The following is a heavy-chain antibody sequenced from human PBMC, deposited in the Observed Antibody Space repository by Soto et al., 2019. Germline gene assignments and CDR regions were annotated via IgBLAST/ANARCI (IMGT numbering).Heavy chain of an antibody. V-gene: IGHV1-69*13. D-gene: IGHD3-16*01. CDR2: IIPFFGTA. CDR1: GGTFSTFG. J-gene: IGHJ4*02. CDR3: ARTAPMDAGDKYYYDF. Sequence: SVKVSCKTSGGTFSTFGISWVRQAPGQGLEWMGGIIPFFGTAEYSQKFEDRITITADESTNTVYMDLRSVTSEDTAIYYCARTAPMDAGDKYYYDFWGQGALVTVSS.